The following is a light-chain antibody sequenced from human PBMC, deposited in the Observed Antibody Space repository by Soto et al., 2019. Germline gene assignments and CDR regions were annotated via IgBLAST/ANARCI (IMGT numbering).Light chain of an antibody. CDR2: DVS. CDR1: SSDVGGYNY. Sequence: SDLTQVASVSGSPVHSITISCTGTSSDVGGYNYVSWYQHHPGKAPKLIIYDVSNRPSGVPNRFSGSKSGNTASLTISGLQPEDEADYYCSSYTTSNTRQIVFGTGTKVTVL. V-gene: IGLV2-14*03. J-gene: IGLJ1*01. CDR3: SSYTTSNTRQIV.